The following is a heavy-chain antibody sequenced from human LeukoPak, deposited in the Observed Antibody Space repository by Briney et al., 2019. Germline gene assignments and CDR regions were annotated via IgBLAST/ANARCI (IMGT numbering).Heavy chain of an antibody. CDR3: ARPGRSSWLDY. Sequence: ASVKVSCKASGYTFTSYWIGWVRQMPGKGLEWMGIIYPGDSDTRYSPSFQGQVTISADKSISTAYLQWSSLKASDTAMYYCARPGRSSWLDYWGQGTLVTVSS. D-gene: IGHD6-13*01. J-gene: IGHJ4*02. CDR1: GYTFTSYW. V-gene: IGHV5-51*01. CDR2: IYPGDSDT.